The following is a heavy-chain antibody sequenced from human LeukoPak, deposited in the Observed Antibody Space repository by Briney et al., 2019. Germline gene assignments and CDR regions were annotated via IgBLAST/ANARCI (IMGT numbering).Heavy chain of an antibody. J-gene: IGHJ4*02. V-gene: IGHV3-23*01. D-gene: IGHD6-13*01. CDR2: ISGSGGST. CDR3: AKALWGIAAAGDFDY. Sequence: PGGSLRLSCAASGFTFSSYAMSWVRQAPGNGLEWVSAISGSGGSTYYADSVKGRFTISRDNSKNTLYLQMNSLRAEDTAVYYCAKALWGIAAAGDFDYWGQGTLVTVSS. CDR1: GFTFSSYA.